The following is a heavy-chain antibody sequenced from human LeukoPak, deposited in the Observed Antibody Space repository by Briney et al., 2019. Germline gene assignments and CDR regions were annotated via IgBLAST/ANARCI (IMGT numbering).Heavy chain of an antibody. D-gene: IGHD2-21*01. CDR1: GFTFSSYE. V-gene: IGHV3-21*01. CDR3: ASNIPIDY. J-gene: IGHJ4*02. CDR2: ITSSSSYI. Sequence: GGSLRLSCAASGFTFSSYEMNWVRQAPGKGLEWVSSITSSSSYIYYADSVKGRFTISRDNAKNSLYLQMNSLRAEDMAVYYCASNIPIDYWGQGTLVTVSS.